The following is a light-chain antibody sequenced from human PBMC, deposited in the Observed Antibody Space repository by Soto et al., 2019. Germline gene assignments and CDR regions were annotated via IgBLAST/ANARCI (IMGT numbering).Light chain of an antibody. CDR2: EGT. CDR1: TSDVGGYNL. CDR3: CSYASSSSYV. V-gene: IGLV2-23*01. Sequence: QSVLTQPASVSGSPGRSITISCSGTTSDVGGYNLVSWYQQHTAKAPKLLIYEGTQRPSGVSSRFSGSKSGNTASLTISGLQAEDEADYYCCSYASSSSYVFGTATQVTV. J-gene: IGLJ1*01.